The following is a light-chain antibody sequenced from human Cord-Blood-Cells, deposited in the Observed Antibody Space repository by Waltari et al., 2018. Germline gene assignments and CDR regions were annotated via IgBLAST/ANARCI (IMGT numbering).Light chain of an antibody. V-gene: IGKV3-20*01. Sequence: EIVLTQSPGTLSLSLGERATISCRASQSVSSSYLAWYQQKPGQDPMLLIYGASSRATGIPDRFSGSGSGTDFTLTISRLEPEDFAVYYCQQYGSSPTFGQGTKVEIK. CDR3: QQYGSSPT. CDR2: GAS. CDR1: QSVSSSY. J-gene: IGKJ1*01.